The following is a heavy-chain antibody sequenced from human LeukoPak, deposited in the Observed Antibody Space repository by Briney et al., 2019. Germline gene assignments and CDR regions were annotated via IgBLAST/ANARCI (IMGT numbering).Heavy chain of an antibody. CDR2: ISGSGGST. D-gene: IGHD2-2*01. CDR3: AKESGHDSFFRVVPAASLAFDP. CDR1: GFTFSSYD. V-gene: IGHV3-23*01. J-gene: IGHJ5*02. Sequence: GGSLRLSCAASGFTFSSYDMYWVRQAPGKGLEWVSAISGSGGSTYYADSVKGRFTISRDNSKNTLYLQMNSLRAEDTAVYYCAKESGHDSFFRVVPAASLAFDPWGQGTLVTVSS.